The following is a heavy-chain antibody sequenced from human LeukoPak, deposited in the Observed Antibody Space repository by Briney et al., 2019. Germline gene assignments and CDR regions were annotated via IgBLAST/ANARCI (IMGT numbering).Heavy chain of an antibody. CDR3: TREGYSGYGFQAFDI. Sequence: PGGSLRLSCTASGFTFGDYAMSWVRQAPGKGLEWVGFIRSKAYGGTTEYAASVKGRFTISRDDSKSIGYLQMNSLKTEDTAVYYCTREGYSGYGFQAFDIWGQGTMVTVSS. J-gene: IGHJ3*02. V-gene: IGHV3-49*04. CDR1: GFTFGDYA. D-gene: IGHD5-12*01. CDR2: IRSKAYGGTT.